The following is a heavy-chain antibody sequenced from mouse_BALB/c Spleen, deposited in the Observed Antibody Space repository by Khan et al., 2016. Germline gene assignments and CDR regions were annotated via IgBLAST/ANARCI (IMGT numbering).Heavy chain of an antibody. V-gene: IGHV3-2*02. Sequence: EVKLLESGPGLVKPSQSLSLTCTVTGYSITSDYAWNWIRQFPGNKLEWMGYISYSGSTSYNPSLKSRISITRDTSKNQFILQLKSVNTDEPATYYCARSADYDELSYAMDYWGQGTSVTVSS. D-gene: IGHD2-4*01. CDR2: ISYSGST. CDR1: GYSITSDYA. J-gene: IGHJ4*01. CDR3: ARSADYDELSYAMDY.